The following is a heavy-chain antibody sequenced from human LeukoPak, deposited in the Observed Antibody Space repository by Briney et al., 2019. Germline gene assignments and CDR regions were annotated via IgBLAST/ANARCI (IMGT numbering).Heavy chain of an antibody. V-gene: IGHV4-59*01. CDR1: GASMNDYY. J-gene: IGHJ6*02. Sequence: SETLSLTCTVSGASMNDYYWSWIRHSPGKGLEWIGYIYNGVSTNYKPSLKSRVSMSLDMSENQFSLNLSSVTAADTAIYYCAACPPRRHGGFNYHTYYGFDIWGQGTTVIVSS. CDR3: AACPPRRHGGFNYHTYYGFDI. D-gene: IGHD4-23*01. CDR2: IYNGVST.